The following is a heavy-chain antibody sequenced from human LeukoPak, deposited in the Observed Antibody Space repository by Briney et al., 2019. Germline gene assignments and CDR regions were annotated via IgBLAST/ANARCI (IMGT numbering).Heavy chain of an antibody. CDR3: ARVGATYPPSDAFDI. D-gene: IGHD4/OR15-4a*01. CDR1: RFIFSGYY. CDR2: ISSSTSYT. V-gene: IGHV3-11*06. Sequence: GGSLRLSCAASRFIFSGYYMSWIRQAPGKGLELISYISSSTSYTNYADSVKGRFTISRDNANNSLYLQMNSLRAEDTAVYYCARVGATYPPSDAFDIWGQGTMVTVSS. J-gene: IGHJ3*02.